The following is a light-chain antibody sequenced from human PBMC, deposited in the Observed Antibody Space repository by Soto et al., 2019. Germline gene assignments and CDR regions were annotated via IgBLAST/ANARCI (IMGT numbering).Light chain of an antibody. CDR3: QQYNNWLWT. J-gene: IGKJ1*01. CDR2: GAS. Sequence: EIVMTQSPATLSVSPGERATLSCRASQSGNSNLVWFQQKPGQAPRLLIYGASTRSTGIPGRLSGSGFGTEFAPTISGLKSEDFAVYYCQQYNNWLWTFGQGTKVEIK. CDR1: QSGNSN. V-gene: IGKV3-15*01.